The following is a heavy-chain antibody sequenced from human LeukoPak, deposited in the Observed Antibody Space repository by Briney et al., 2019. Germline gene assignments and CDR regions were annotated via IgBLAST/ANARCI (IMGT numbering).Heavy chain of an antibody. Sequence: GGSLRLSCAASGLSFSSYAMSWVRQAPGKGLEWVSFISSSSSNIYSADSVKGRFTISRDNAKNSLYLQMNSLRAEDTAVYYCARDAYYGSGSYYDYWGQGTLVTVSS. D-gene: IGHD3-10*01. CDR1: GLSFSSYA. CDR2: ISSSSSNI. J-gene: IGHJ4*02. CDR3: ARDAYYGSGSYYDY. V-gene: IGHV3-21*01.